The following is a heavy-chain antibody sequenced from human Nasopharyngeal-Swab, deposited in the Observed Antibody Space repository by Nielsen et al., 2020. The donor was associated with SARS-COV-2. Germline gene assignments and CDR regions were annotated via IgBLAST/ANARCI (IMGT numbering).Heavy chain of an antibody. CDR1: GGSFSGYY. V-gene: IGHV4-34*01. CDR2: INHSGST. D-gene: IGHD3-10*01. CDR3: ARVAPLSTMVRGVHYGMDV. Sequence: SETLSLTCAVYGGSFSGYYWSWIRQPPGKGLERIGEINHSGSTNYNPSLKSRVTISVDTSKNQFSLKLSSVTAADTAVYYCARVAPLSTMVRGVHYGMDVWGQGTTVTVSS. J-gene: IGHJ6*02.